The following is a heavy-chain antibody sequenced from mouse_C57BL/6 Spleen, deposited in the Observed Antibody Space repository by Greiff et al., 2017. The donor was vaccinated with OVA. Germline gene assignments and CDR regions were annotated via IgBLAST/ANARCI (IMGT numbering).Heavy chain of an antibody. D-gene: IGHD2-2*01. Sequence: EVKLQESGPGLVKPSQSLSLTCSVTGYSITSGYYWNWIRQFPGNKLEWMGYISYDGSNNYNPSLKNRISITRDTSKNQFFLKLNSVTTEDTATYYCARVLYGYDGGYYYAMDYWGQGTSVTVSS. V-gene: IGHV3-6*01. J-gene: IGHJ4*01. CDR1: GYSITSGYY. CDR3: ARVLYGYDGGYYYAMDY. CDR2: ISYDGSN.